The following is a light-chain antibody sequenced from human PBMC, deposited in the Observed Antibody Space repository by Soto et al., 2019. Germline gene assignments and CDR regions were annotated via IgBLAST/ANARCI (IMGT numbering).Light chain of an antibody. Sequence: DIEMTPSSYALGLSRGSRATINCMASQSVLSSSSYKNRLSWYQQKPGQPPKLLLYWASTRDSGVPDRFSGSGSGNDFSLTISSMQAEDVAVYYSQQYYGSSRAFGQGTKVDIK. CDR3: QQYYGSSRA. J-gene: IGKJ1*01. CDR1: QSVLSSSSYKNR. CDR2: WAS. V-gene: IGKV4-1*01.